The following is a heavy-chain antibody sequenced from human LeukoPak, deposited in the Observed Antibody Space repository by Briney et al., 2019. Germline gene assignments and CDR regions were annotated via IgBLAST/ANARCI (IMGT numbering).Heavy chain of an antibody. Sequence: SETLSLTCTVSGGSISSGDYYWSWIRQPPGKGLEWIGYIYYSGSTYYNPSLKSRVTISVDTSKNQFSLKLSSVTAADTAVYYCARGGDSEDLYFGYWGQGTLVTVSS. CDR1: GGSISSGDYY. V-gene: IGHV4-30-4*01. J-gene: IGHJ4*02. CDR3: ARGGDSEDLYFGY. D-gene: IGHD4-17*01. CDR2: IYYSGST.